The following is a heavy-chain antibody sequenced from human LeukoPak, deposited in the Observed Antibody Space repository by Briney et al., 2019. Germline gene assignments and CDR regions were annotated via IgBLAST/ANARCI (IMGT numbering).Heavy chain of an antibody. V-gene: IGHV3-74*01. Sequence: GGSLRLSCAASGFTFSSYWMHWVRQAPGKGLVWVSRINSDGSSTSYADSVKGRFTISRDNAKNTLYLQMNSLRAEDTAVYYCARAQYYYDSSGYENWFDPWGQGTLVTVSS. CDR3: ARAQYYYDSSGYENWFDP. CDR1: GFTFSSYW. D-gene: IGHD3-22*01. J-gene: IGHJ5*02. CDR2: INSDGSST.